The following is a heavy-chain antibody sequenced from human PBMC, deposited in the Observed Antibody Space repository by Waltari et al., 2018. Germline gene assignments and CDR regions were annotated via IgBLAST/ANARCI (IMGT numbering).Heavy chain of an antibody. V-gene: IGHV1-2*06. CDR3: ARHIDSIRSA. J-gene: IGHJ5*02. D-gene: IGHD2-21*01. CDR2: INPKSGAT. Sequence: QVQLVQSGAEVKKPGASVKVSCNASGYTFTASVIDWVRHAPGQGLEWRGRINPKSGATTYPQKLQGRITMTRDTSIGTAYMELGSVTSDDTALYYCARHIDSIRSAWGQGTLVTVSS. CDR1: GYTFTASV.